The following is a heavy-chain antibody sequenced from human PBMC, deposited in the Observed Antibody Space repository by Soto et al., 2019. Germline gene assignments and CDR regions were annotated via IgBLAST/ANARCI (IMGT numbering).Heavy chain of an antibody. CDR1: GYIFSNYD. Sequence: QVQLVQSGAEVKKPGASVKVSCKASGYIFSNYDISWVRQAPGQGLEWMGWISAYNGNTNYAQKLQGRVAMTTDTSTTTAYMELRSLRSDDTAVYYCARDYGSGNYRFDPWGQGTLVTVSS. CDR2: ISAYNGNT. CDR3: ARDYGSGNYRFDP. D-gene: IGHD3-10*01. V-gene: IGHV1-18*01. J-gene: IGHJ5*02.